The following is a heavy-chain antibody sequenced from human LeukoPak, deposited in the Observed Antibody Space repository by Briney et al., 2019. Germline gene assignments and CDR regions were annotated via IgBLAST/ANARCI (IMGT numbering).Heavy chain of an antibody. Sequence: SETLSLTCTVSGGSVSSGSYYWSWIRQPPGKGLEWIGYIYYSGRTNYNPSRKSRVTISVDTSKNQLSLKLSSVTAADTAVYYCARDDIVWGQGTLVTVSS. J-gene: IGHJ4*02. CDR3: ARDDIV. D-gene: IGHD2-15*01. CDR1: GGSVSSGSYY. CDR2: IYYSGRT. V-gene: IGHV4-61*01.